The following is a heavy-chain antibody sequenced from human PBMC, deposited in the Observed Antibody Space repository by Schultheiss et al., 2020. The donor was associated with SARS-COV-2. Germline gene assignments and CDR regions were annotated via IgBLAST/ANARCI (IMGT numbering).Heavy chain of an antibody. Sequence: SETLSLTCTVSGGSISSGDYYWSWIRQPPGKGLEWIGYIYYSGSTYYNPSLKSRVTISVDTSKNQFSLQLNSVTPEDTAVYYCARELAYNWNDVGYFDYWGQGTLVTVSS. CDR3: ARELAYNWNDVGYFDY. V-gene: IGHV4-30-4*01. CDR1: GGSISSGDYY. CDR2: IYYSGST. J-gene: IGHJ4*02. D-gene: IGHD1-20*01.